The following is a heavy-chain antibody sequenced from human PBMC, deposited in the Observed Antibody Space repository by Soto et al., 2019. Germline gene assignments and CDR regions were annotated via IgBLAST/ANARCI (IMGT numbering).Heavy chain of an antibody. D-gene: IGHD3-3*01. CDR1: GFSVSGDY. Sequence: DVQLVETGGGLIQPGGSLRLSCAASGFSVSGDYMNWVRQGPGKGLEWVSVIYRGGTTYYADSVRGRFTISRDVSENTLFLQMNSLRAEDTVVYYCARATEWNALDIWGQGTMVSVSS. J-gene: IGHJ3*02. V-gene: IGHV3-53*02. CDR3: ARATEWNALDI. CDR2: IYRGGTT.